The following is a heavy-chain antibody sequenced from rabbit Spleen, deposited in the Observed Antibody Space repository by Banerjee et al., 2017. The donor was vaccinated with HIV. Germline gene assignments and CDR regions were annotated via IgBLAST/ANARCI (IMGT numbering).Heavy chain of an antibody. D-gene: IGHD4-1*01. V-gene: IGHV1S47*01. J-gene: IGHJ4*01. Sequence: QQQLEESGGGLVKPGASLTLTCKASGIDFSSYGVSWVRQVPGKGLEWIGYIDPVFGITYYANWVNGRFTISRDNAQNTLFLQLNSLTAADTATYFCVREVAAKFNLWGPGTLVTVS. CDR3: VREVAAKFNL. CDR2: IDPVFGIT. CDR1: GIDFSSYG.